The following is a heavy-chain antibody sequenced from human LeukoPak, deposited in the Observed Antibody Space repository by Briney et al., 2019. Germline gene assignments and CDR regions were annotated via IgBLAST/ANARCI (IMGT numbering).Heavy chain of an antibody. Sequence: PSQTLSLTCTVSGGSISSGSYYWSWVRQPAGKGLEWIGRIYTSGSTYYNPSLKSRVTISVDTSKNQFSLKLSSVTAADTAVYYCARRIGQGSGSYYPDYWGQGTLVTVSS. CDR1: GGSISSGSYY. CDR3: ARRIGQGSGSYYPDY. V-gene: IGHV4-61*02. J-gene: IGHJ4*02. D-gene: IGHD3-10*01. CDR2: IYTSGST.